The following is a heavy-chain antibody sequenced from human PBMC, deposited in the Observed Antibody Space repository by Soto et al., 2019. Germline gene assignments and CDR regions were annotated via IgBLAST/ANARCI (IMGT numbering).Heavy chain of an antibody. Sequence: VKVSCKASGYTFTSYYMHWVRQAPGQGLEWMGIINPSGGSTSYAQKFQGRVTMTRDTSTSTVYMELSSLRSEDTAVYYCARGGDIVVVVAQYYFDYWGQGTLVTVSS. V-gene: IGHV1-46*01. CDR2: INPSGGST. J-gene: IGHJ4*02. CDR1: GYTFTSYY. D-gene: IGHD2-15*01. CDR3: ARGGDIVVVVAQYYFDY.